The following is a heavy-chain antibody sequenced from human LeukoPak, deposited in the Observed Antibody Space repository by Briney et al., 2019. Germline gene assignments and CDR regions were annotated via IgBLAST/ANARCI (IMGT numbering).Heavy chain of an antibody. J-gene: IGHJ4*02. D-gene: IGHD3-9*01. CDR2: IDYDSSHI. CDR1: GFTFSNSA. V-gene: IGHV3-21*01. CDR3: ARDPLRYLRVGHYDY. Sequence: GGSLRPSCAASGFTFSNSAINWVRQVPGKGLEWVSSIDYDSSHIYYAASVRGRFTISRDNARNSVYLQMNSLRVEDTAVYYCARDPLRYLRVGHYDYWGQGTLVAVSS.